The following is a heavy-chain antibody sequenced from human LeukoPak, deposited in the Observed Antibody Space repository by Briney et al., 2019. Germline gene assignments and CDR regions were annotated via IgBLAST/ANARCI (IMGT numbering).Heavy chain of an antibody. CDR1: GYTLTELS. Sequence: ASVKVSCKASGYTLTELSMHWVRQAPGKGLEWMGGFDPEDGETIYAQKFQGRVTMTEDTSTDTAYMELSSLRSEDTAVYYCATERRITMVRGVPSDAFDIWGQGTMVTVSS. V-gene: IGHV1-24*01. J-gene: IGHJ3*02. CDR2: FDPEDGET. CDR3: ATERRITMVRGVPSDAFDI. D-gene: IGHD3-10*01.